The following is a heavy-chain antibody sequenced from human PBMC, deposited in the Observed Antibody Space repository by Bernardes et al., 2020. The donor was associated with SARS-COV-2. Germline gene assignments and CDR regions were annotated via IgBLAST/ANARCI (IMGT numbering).Heavy chain of an antibody. V-gene: IGHV4-59*01. CDR1: GGSITSSY. CDR2: VYHIGST. CDR3: ARDPGLFFTGSFDS. Sequence: SETLSLTCTVSGGSITSSYWSWIRQPPGKGLEWIGYVYHIGSTSYNPSLKSRVTISRDTSNTQFSLKLKSVTAADTAQYFCARDPGLFFTGSFDSWGQGTLVTVSS. J-gene: IGHJ4*02.